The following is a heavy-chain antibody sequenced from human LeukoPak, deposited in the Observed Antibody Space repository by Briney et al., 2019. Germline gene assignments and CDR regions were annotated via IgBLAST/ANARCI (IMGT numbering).Heavy chain of an antibody. Sequence: GGSLRLSCAASGFTFSDYYMSWIRQAPGKGLEWVSYISSSGSTIYYADSVKGRFTISRDNAKNSLYLQMNSLRAEDTAVYYCAREYSSSSNHFDYRGQGTLVTVSS. CDR1: GFTFSDYY. D-gene: IGHD6-6*01. CDR3: AREYSSSSNHFDY. V-gene: IGHV3-11*01. J-gene: IGHJ4*02. CDR2: ISSSGSTI.